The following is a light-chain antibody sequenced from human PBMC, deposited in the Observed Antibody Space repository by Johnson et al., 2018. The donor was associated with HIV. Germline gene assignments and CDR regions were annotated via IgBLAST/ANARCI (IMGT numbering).Light chain of an antibody. Sequence: HSVLTQPPSVSAAPGQKVTISCSGSSSNIGNNYVSWYQQLPGTAPKLLIYENNKRPSGIPDRFSGSKSGTSATLGITGLQTGDEADYYCGTWDSSLSVGGCVVGTGTEVTV. CDR2: ENN. J-gene: IGLJ1*01. V-gene: IGLV1-51*02. CDR1: SSNIGNNY. CDR3: GTWDSSLSVGGCV.